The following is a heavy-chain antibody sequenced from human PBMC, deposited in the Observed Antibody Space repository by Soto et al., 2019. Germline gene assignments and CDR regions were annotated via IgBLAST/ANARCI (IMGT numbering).Heavy chain of an antibody. Sequence: SETLSLTCDVSGYPISSGYYWGWIRQPPGKGLEWSGSMYYSGTTLYSPPFRNRGTISLDKSKNRFSPQLSSVTAADTAIYYCARADGYTFLYYFDYWGQGALVTVSS. D-gene: IGHD3-3*02. CDR3: ARADGYTFLYYFDY. J-gene: IGHJ4*02. CDR2: MYYSGTT. V-gene: IGHV4-38-2*01. CDR1: GYPISSGYY.